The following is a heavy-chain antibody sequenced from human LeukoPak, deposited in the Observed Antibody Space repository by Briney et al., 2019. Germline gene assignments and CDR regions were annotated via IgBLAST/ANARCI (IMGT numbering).Heavy chain of an antibody. CDR1: GGSISSHY. D-gene: IGHD3-22*01. CDR3: ARVTDYYDSSGSVDY. V-gene: IGHV4-59*11. CDR2: IYYSGST. J-gene: IGHJ4*02. Sequence: SETLSLTCTVSGGSISSHYWSWIRQPPGKGLEWIGYIYYSGSTNYNPSLKSRVTISVDTSKNQFSLKLSSVTAADTAVYYCARVTDYYDSSGSVDYRGQGTLVTVSS.